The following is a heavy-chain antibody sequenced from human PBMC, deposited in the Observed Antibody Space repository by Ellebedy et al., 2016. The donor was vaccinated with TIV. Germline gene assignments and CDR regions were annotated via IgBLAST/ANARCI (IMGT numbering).Heavy chain of an antibody. CDR3: ARGLGGGEYFDF. CDR1: GVSFSGSY. D-gene: IGHD2/OR15-2a*01. V-gene: IGHV4-34*01. J-gene: IGHJ4*02. Sequence: SQTLSLTCAVYGVSFSGSYWSWIRRPPGKGLEWIGEINHSVGTNSNPSLKSRVTISLDTSKNQFSLKLTSVSAADTADYFCARGLGGGEYFDFWGQGTPVTVSS. CDR2: INHSVGT.